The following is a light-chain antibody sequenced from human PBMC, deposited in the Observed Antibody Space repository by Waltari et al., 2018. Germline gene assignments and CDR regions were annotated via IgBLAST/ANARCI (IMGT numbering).Light chain of an antibody. V-gene: IGKV3-15*01. CDR2: GAS. J-gene: IGKJ1*01. CDR3: QQYNNWPPWT. Sequence: EIVMTQSPASLSVSPGERATLSCRASQSVGSKLAWYQHKPGQAPRLLIYGASTRATGVPARFSGSGSGTEFTLTISSLQSEDFAVYYCQQYNNWPPWTFGQGTTVEIK. CDR1: QSVGSK.